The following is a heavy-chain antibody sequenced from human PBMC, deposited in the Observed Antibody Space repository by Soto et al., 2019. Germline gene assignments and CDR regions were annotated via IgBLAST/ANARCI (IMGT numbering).Heavy chain of an antibody. D-gene: IGHD1-7*01. CDR2: IYYSGST. CDR3: ARGITGTTSSNNWFDP. CDR1: GGSISSGGYY. V-gene: IGHV4-31*03. Sequence: QVQLQESGPGLVKPSQTLSLTCTVSGGSISSGGYYWSWIRQHPGKGLEWIGYIYYSGSTYYNTSLKSRVTISVDTSKNQFSLKLSSVTAADTAVYYCARGITGTTSSNNWFDPWGQGTLVTVSS. J-gene: IGHJ5*02.